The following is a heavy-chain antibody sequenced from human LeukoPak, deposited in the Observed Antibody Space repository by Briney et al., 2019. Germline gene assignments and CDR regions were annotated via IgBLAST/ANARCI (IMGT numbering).Heavy chain of an antibody. CDR3: ARDAQGGPRGYYDSSGYPDY. CDR2: IWYDGSNK. Sequence: GRSLRLSCAASGFTFSSYGMHWVRQAPGKGLEWVAVIWYDGSNKYYADSVKGRFTISRDNSKNTLYLQMNSLRAEDTAVYYCARDAQGGPRGYYDSSGYPDYWGQGTLVTVSS. J-gene: IGHJ4*02. V-gene: IGHV3-33*01. D-gene: IGHD3-22*01. CDR1: GFTFSSYG.